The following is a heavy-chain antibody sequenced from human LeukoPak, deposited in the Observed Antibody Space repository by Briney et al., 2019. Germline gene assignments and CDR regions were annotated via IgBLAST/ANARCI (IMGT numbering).Heavy chain of an antibody. CDR3: ARDGYGDYSFDY. CDR2: ISSSCYI. J-gene: IGHJ4*02. V-gene: IGHV3-21*01. CDR1: GFTFSSYS. Sequence: GRSLRLSCAASGFTFSSYSMNWVRQAPGKGLEWVPSISSSCYIYYADSVKGRFTISRDNAKNSLYLQMSSLRAEDTAVYYCARDGYGDYSFDYWGQGTLVTVSS. D-gene: IGHD4-17*01.